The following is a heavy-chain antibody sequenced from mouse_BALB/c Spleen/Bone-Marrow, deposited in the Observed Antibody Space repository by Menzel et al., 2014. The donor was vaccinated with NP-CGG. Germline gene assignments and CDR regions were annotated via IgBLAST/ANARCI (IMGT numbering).Heavy chain of an antibody. J-gene: IGHJ3*01. V-gene: IGHV1-69*01. CDR1: GYTFTDYW. CDR3: ARSAYRYAPFAY. D-gene: IGHD2-14*01. Sequence: VQLQQSGAELVMPGASVKMSCKASGYTFTDYWIHWVKQRPGQGLEWIGAIDTSDDYTTYNQKFKGKATLTVDESSSPAYRHFTSLPSEAPAFFYCARSAYRYAPFAYWGQGTLFLVLA. CDR2: IDTSDDYT.